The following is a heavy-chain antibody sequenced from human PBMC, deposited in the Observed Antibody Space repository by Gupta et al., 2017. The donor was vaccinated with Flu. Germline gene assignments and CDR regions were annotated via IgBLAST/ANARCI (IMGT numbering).Heavy chain of an antibody. D-gene: IGHD2-21*01. CDR3: AKDRKVMNYYYYGMDV. CDR1: GSTFSSYG. V-gene: IGHV3-30*18. CDR2: ISYDGRKK. J-gene: IGHJ6*02. Sequence: QVQLVESGGGVVQPGRSLRLSCAATGSTFSSYGMHWVRQAPGKGLGWVAVISYDGRKKDYADSVKGRFTISRDNSKNTLYLQMNSLRAEDTAVYYCAKDRKVMNYYYYGMDVWGQGTTVTVS.